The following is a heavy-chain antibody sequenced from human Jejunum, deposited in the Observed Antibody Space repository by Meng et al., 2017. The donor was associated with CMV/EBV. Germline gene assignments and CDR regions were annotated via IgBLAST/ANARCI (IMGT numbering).Heavy chain of an antibody. D-gene: IGHD3-3*01. CDR3: ARHGNYLDV. CDR2: LTPRTGGT. J-gene: IGHJ6*02. Sequence: VPCQASGYTFTDHVIPWVRQAPGQGLEWMGWLTPRTGGTFYAQNFQGRVTMTGDTSISTVYMELRGLTSDDTAVYYCARHGNYLDVWGQGTTVTVSS. CDR1: GYTFTDHV. V-gene: IGHV1-2*02.